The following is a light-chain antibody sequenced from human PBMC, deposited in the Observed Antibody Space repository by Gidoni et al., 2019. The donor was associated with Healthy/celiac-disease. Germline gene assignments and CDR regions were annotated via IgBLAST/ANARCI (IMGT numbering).Light chain of an antibody. Sequence: DIVLTQSPGTLSLSPGERATLSCRASQSVSSSYLAWYQQKPGQAPRLLIYGASSRATGIPDRVSGSGSGTDFTLTISRLEPEDFAVYYCQQYGSSLLTFGGGTKVEIK. CDR3: QQYGSSLLT. CDR2: GAS. V-gene: IGKV3-20*01. CDR1: QSVSSSY. J-gene: IGKJ4*01.